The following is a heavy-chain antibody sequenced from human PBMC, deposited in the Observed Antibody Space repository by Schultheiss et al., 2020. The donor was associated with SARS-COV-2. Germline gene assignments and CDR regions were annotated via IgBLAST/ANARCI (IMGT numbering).Heavy chain of an antibody. J-gene: IGHJ4*02. V-gene: IGHV4-59*08. D-gene: IGHD2-21*02. CDR2: IYYSGST. CDR1: GGSFSGYY. CDR3: ASHAYCGGDCYSGFFDY. Sequence: SETLSLTCAVYGGSFSGYYWSWIRQPPGKGLEWIGSIYYSGSTYYNPSLKSRVTISVDTSKNQFSLKLSSVTAADTAVYYCASHAYCGGDCYSGFFDYWGQGTLVTVSS.